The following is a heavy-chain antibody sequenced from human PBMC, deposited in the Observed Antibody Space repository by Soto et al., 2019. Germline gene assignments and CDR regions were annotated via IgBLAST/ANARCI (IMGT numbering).Heavy chain of an antibody. J-gene: IGHJ4*02. V-gene: IGHV4-61*03. D-gene: IGHD2-2*01. CDR1: GGSISSGGYY. CDR3: ARARFCTSTSCYHYFDF. Sequence: SETLSLTCTVSGGSISSGGYYWSWIRQHPGKGLEWIGYIYNNGRTDYNPSLKSRVTISVDTSKNHFSLKLSSVTPADTAVYYCARARFCTSTSCYHYFDFWGQGTLVTVSS. CDR2: IYNNGRT.